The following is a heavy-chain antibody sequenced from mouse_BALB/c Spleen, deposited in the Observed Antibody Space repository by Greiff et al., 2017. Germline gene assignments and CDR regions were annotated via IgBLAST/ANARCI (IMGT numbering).Heavy chain of an antibody. CDR1: GYSITSGYY. J-gene: IGHJ1*01. CDR2: ISYDGSN. CDR3: AREGILRRNWYFDV. Sequence: EVKLMESGPGLVKPSQSLSLTCSVTGYSITSGYYWNWIRQFPGNKLEWMGYISYDGSNNYNPSLKNRISITRDTSKNKFFLKLNSVTTEDTATYYCAREGILRRNWYFDVWGAGTTVTVSS. V-gene: IGHV3-6*02. D-gene: IGHD1-2*01.